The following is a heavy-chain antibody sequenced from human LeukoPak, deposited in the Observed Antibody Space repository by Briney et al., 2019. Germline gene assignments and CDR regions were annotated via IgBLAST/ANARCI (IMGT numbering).Heavy chain of an antibody. J-gene: IGHJ4*02. CDR2: ITGSGDST. Sequence: PGGSLRLSCAVSGVSFSSYAVGWVRQTPGKGLQLVSTITGSGDSTFYADSVNGRFTVSRDNYKNTLYLQMSSLRADDTALYYCAFGPHQQWLLADYWGQGTLVTVSS. CDR3: AFGPHQQWLLADY. D-gene: IGHD6-19*01. V-gene: IGHV3-23*01. CDR1: GVSFSSYA.